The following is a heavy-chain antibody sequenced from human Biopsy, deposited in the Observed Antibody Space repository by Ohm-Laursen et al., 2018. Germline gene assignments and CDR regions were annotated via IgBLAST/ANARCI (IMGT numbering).Heavy chain of an antibody. D-gene: IGHD1-14*01. Sequence: LRLSCAASGFTFHTYAMNWVRQAPGKGLEWVAHIDVSDYNTYYADSVRGRFTISRDNSKQMVHLEINSLTADDTAVYYCVKQWGGYNFDSWGQGTLVTVSS. CDR1: GFTFHTYA. V-gene: IGHV3-23*01. CDR2: IDVSDYNT. J-gene: IGHJ5*01. CDR3: VKQWGGYNFDS.